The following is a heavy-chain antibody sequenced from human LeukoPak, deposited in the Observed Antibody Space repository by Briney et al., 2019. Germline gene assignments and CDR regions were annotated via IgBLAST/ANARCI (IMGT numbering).Heavy chain of an antibody. CDR1: GYTFTGYY. V-gene: IGHV1-18*04. Sequence: ASVKVSCKASGYTFTGYYMHWVRQAPGQGLEWMGWISAYNGNTNYAQKLQGRVTMTTDTSTSTAYMELRSLRSDDTAVYYCARGRDIVATTYCGGDCYGAFDIWGQGTMVTVSS. CDR2: ISAYNGNT. D-gene: IGHD2-21*02. J-gene: IGHJ3*02. CDR3: ARGRDIVATTYCGGDCYGAFDI.